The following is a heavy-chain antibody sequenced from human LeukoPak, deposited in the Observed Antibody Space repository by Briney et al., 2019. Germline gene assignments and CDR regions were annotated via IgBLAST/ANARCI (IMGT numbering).Heavy chain of an antibody. CDR1: GFAFSTYG. J-gene: IGHJ4*02. Sequence: GGSLRLSCVASGFAFSTYGMSWVRQAPGKGLECVSAITDSGVDTYYADSVKGRFTISRDNSKNTLFLQMNSLRAEDTAVYYCVSRSSGRAFDYWGQGGLVTVSS. D-gene: IGHD6-25*01. CDR3: VSRSSGRAFDY. CDR2: ITDSGVDT. V-gene: IGHV3-23*01.